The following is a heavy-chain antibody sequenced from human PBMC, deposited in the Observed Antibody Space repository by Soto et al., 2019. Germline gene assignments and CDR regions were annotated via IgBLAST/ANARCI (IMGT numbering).Heavy chain of an antibody. D-gene: IGHD2-21*02. CDR3: ARVHCGGDCYTPFDY. Sequence: QVQLVESGGGVVQPGMSLRLSCAASGFTFSSYGMHWVRQAPGKGLEWVAVIWYDGSNKYYADSVKGRFTISRDTSKNTLNLQMNSLRVEHTGVYFCARVHCGGDCYTPFDYWGQGTLVAVSS. CDR1: GFTFSSYG. V-gene: IGHV3-33*01. J-gene: IGHJ4*02. CDR2: IWYDGSNK.